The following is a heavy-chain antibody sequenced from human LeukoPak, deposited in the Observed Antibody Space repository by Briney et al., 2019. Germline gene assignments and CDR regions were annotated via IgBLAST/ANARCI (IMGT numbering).Heavy chain of an antibody. CDR3: AKLLDYSPLFDY. J-gene: IGHJ4*02. Sequence: GGSLGLSCAASGFTFNSYSMNWVRQAPGKGLEWVAFIRYDGSNKYYADSVKGRFTISRDNSKNTLYLQMNSLRAEDTAVYYCAKLLDYSPLFDYWGQGTLVTVSS. CDR1: GFTFNSYS. D-gene: IGHD2-15*01. V-gene: IGHV3-30*02. CDR2: IRYDGSNK.